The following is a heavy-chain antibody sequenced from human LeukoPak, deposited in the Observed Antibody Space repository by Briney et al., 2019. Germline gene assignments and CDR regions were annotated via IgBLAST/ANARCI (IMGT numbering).Heavy chain of an antibody. CDR2: IDNDGSNT. D-gene: IGHD3-10*01. Sequence: GSLSLSFAASGFPFRNFWIHWVRQAPGQGLVWVSRIDNDGSNTIYADSVKGRFTISRDNAKNMLYLQMNSLRVEDTAVYYCARGGYNHGFDIWGQGTMVTVSP. CDR1: GFPFRNFW. J-gene: IGHJ3*02. V-gene: IGHV3-74*01. CDR3: ARGGYNHGFDI.